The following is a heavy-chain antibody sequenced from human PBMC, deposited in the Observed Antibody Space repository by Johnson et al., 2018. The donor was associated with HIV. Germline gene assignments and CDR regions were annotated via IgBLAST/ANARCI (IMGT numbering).Heavy chain of an antibody. Sequence: QVQLVESGGGVVQPGRSLRLSCAASGFSFSSYDMHWVRQAPDKGLEWVAVISYDGSNKYYADSVKGRFTISRDNSKKTLNLQMNSLRAEDTAVYYCARDTDDFWSGAGAFDIWGQGTMVTVSS. D-gene: IGHD3-3*01. CDR3: ARDTDDFWSGAGAFDI. CDR2: ISYDGSNK. J-gene: IGHJ3*02. V-gene: IGHV3-30*03. CDR1: GFSFSSYD.